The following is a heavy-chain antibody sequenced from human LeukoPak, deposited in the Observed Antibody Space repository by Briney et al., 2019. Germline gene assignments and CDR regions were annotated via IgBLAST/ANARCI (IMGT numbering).Heavy chain of an antibody. V-gene: IGHV3-21*01. CDR3: ARVRSGWYEDF. Sequence: GGSLRLSCAASGFTFSSYSMNWVRQAPGKGLEWVSYISSSNSYIYYADSVKGRFTISRDNAKNSLYLQMNSLRAEDTAVYYCARVRSGWYEDFWGQGTLVTVSS. CDR2: ISSSNSYI. CDR1: GFTFSSYS. D-gene: IGHD6-19*01. J-gene: IGHJ4*02.